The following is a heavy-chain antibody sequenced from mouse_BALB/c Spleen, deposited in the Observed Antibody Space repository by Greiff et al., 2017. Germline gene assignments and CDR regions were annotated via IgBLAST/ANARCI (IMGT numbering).Heavy chain of an antibody. CDR2: INPYNDGT. CDR3: ARVDGYYPAWFAY. J-gene: IGHJ3*01. Sequence: EVQRVESGPELVKPGASVKMSCKASGYTFTSYVMHWVKQKPGQGLEWIGYINPYNDGTKYNEKFKGKATLTSDKSSSTAYMELSSLTSEDSAVYYCARVDGYYPAWFAYWGQGTLVTVSA. CDR1: GYTFTSYV. V-gene: IGHV1-14*01. D-gene: IGHD2-3*01.